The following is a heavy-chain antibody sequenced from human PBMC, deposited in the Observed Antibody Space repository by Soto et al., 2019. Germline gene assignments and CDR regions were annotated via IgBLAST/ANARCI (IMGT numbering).Heavy chain of an antibody. V-gene: IGHV4-59*01. CDR2: IYYSGST. CDR1: GVSISSYY. Sequence: SETLSLTCIVSGVSISSYYWSWIRQPPGKGLEWIGYIYYSGSTNYNPSLKSRVTISVDTSKNQFSLKLSSVTAADTAVYYCARGAVAGLFDYWGKGTLVTVSS. CDR3: ARGAVAGLFDY. J-gene: IGHJ4*02. D-gene: IGHD6-19*01.